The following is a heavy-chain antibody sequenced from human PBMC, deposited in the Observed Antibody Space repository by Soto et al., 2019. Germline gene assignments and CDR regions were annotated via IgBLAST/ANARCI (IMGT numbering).Heavy chain of an antibody. Sequence: PSETLSLTCAVYGGSFSGYYWSWIRQPPGKGLEWIGEINHSGSTNYNPSLKSRVTISVDTSKNQFSLKLSSVTAADTAVYYCERALYYYDSSGYSYNWFDPWGQGTLVTVSS. CDR2: INHSGST. V-gene: IGHV4-34*01. CDR3: ERALYYYDSSGYSYNWFDP. J-gene: IGHJ5*02. D-gene: IGHD3-22*01. CDR1: GGSFSGYY.